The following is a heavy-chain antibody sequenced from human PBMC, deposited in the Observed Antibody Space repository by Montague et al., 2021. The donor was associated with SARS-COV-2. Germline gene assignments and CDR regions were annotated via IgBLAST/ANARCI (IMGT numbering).Heavy chain of an antibody. CDR3: ARDPNWGAH. D-gene: IGHD7-27*01. J-gene: IGHJ4*02. CDR1: GFTFDDYT. V-gene: IGHV3-43*01. Sequence: SLRLSCAASGFTFDDYTMYWVRQAPGKGLEWVSLISWDGGRTFYADSVEGRFTISRDNARNSLYLQLNNLRAEDTAVYYCARDPNWGAHWGQGNLVTVSS. CDR2: ISWDGGRT.